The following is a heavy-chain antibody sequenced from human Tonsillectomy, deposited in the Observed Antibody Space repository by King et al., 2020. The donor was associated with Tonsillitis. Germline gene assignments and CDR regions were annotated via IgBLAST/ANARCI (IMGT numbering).Heavy chain of an antibody. CDR3: ARAEMATIRNWFDP. CDR2: IDSGDST. J-gene: IGHJ5*02. Sequence: VQLVESGGGLVQPGGSLRLSCAASGFTVSRNYMSWVRQAPGKGLEWVSVIDSGDSTYYADSVKGRFTISRDNYKNTLYLQMNSRRAEDTAVYYCARAEMATIRNWFDPWGQGTLVTVSS. V-gene: IGHV3-66*01. D-gene: IGHD5-24*01. CDR1: GFTVSRNY.